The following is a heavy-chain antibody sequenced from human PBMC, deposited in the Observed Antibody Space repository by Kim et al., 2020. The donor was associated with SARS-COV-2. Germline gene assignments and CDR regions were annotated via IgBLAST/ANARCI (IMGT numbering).Heavy chain of an antibody. J-gene: IGHJ3*01. CDR3: ARDYDVLTGHISFDF. CDR1: GYHFTNYW. D-gene: IGHD3-9*01. V-gene: IGHV5-51*01. CDR2: INPSDSDT. Sequence: GESLKISCRASGYHFTNYWIGWVRQVPGKGLEWMGIINPSDSDTTYNPSFLGQVIISADRSISTAYLQWSSLRASDTAIYYCARDYDVLTGHISFDFWGQGTMVTVSS.